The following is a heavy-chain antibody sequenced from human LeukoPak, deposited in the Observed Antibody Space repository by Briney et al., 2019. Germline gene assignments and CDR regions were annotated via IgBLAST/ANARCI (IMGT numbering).Heavy chain of an antibody. CDR2: ISSNGGST. J-gene: IGHJ6*03. CDR1: GFTFSSYA. CDR3: AKGQWPKRYFYYMDV. V-gene: IGHV3-64*01. Sequence: GGSLRLSYAASGFTFSSYAMHWVRQAPGKGLEYVSAISSNGGSTYYANSVKGRFTISRDNAKNSLYLQMNSLRPEDTALYYCAKGQWPKRYFYYMDVWGKGTTVTISS. D-gene: IGHD6-19*01.